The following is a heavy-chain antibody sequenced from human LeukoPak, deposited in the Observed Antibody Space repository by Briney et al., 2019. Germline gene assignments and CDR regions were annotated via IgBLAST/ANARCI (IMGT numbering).Heavy chain of an antibody. Sequence: GESLKISCKGSGDSFTSYWIGWVRQMPGKGLEWMGIIYPGDSDTRYSPSFQGQVTISADKSISTAYLQWSSLKASDTAMYYCARFPRYRAAADPFTGFNPWGQGTLVTLSS. J-gene: IGHJ5*02. CDR3: ARFPRYRAAADPFTGFNP. V-gene: IGHV5-51*01. D-gene: IGHD6-13*01. CDR1: GDSFTSYW. CDR2: IYPGDSDT.